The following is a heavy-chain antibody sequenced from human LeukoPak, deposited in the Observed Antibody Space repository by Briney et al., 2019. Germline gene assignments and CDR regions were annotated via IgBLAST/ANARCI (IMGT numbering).Heavy chain of an antibody. CDR2: IYYSGST. V-gene: IGHV4-61*08. Sequence: SETLSLTCTVSGGSISSGGYYWSWIRQHPGKGLEWIGYIYYSGSTYFNPSLKSRVTMSVDTSKNQLSLKLSSVTAADTAVYYCARALTMTHVGVWFDPWGQGTLVTVSS. J-gene: IGHJ5*02. CDR3: ARALTMTHVGVWFDP. D-gene: IGHD2-8*01. CDR1: GGSISSGGYY.